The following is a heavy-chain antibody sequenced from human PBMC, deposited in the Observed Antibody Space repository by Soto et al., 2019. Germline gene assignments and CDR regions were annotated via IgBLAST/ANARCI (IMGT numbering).Heavy chain of an antibody. D-gene: IGHD4-17*01. Sequence: QVQLVESGGGLVKPGGSLRLSCAASGFTFSDYYMSWIRQAPGKGLEWVSYISSSGSTIYYADSVKGRFTISRDNAKNALYLQMNSRRAEDTAVDYCASPTVTPHYGMDVWGQGTTVTVSS. CDR2: ISSSGSTI. J-gene: IGHJ6*02. CDR1: GFTFSDYY. V-gene: IGHV3-11*01. CDR3: ASPTVTPHYGMDV.